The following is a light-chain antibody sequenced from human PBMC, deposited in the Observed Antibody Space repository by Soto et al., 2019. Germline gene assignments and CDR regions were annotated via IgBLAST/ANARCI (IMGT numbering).Light chain of an antibody. Sequence: AIQLTQSPSSLSASVGDRVTITCRASQGISSALAWYQQKPGKAPKLLICDASSLESGVPSRFSGSGSGTDFTLTISSLQPEDFATYYCQQFNSYPPYTFGQGTKLEIK. J-gene: IGKJ2*01. CDR2: DAS. CDR1: QGISSA. CDR3: QQFNSYPPYT. V-gene: IGKV1-13*02.